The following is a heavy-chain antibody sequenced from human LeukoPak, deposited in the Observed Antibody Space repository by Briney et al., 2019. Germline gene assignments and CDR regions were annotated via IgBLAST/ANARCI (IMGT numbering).Heavy chain of an antibody. V-gene: IGHV4-39*01. D-gene: IGHD2-2*01. CDR2: IYYSGNT. CDR1: GGSISSGDYY. J-gene: IGHJ4*02. CDR3: ARQGVPAPLYYFDY. Sequence: SETLSLTCTVSGGSISSGDYYWSWIRQPPGKGLEWIGSIYYSGNTYYSPSLRSRVTISVDTSKNQFSLKLSSVTAADTGVYYCARQGVPAPLYYFDYWGQGTLVTVSS.